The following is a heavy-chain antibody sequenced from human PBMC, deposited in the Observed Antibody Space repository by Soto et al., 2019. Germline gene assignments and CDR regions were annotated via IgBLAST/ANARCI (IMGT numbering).Heavy chain of an antibody. CDR3: ARDRGVAPPVAGNTHYYYYMDV. CDR1: GYSFTNYG. Sequence: QDPLVQSGGEVKKPGASVKVSCKASGYSFTNYGITWVRQAPGQGVKWMGWISAYNGDTNYAQKLQGKVTMTTDASTSTAYLELRSPRSDDTAVYYCARDRGVAPPVAGNTHYYYYMDVWGKGTTVTVSS. J-gene: IGHJ6*03. V-gene: IGHV1-18*01. D-gene: IGHD6-19*01. CDR2: ISAYNGDT.